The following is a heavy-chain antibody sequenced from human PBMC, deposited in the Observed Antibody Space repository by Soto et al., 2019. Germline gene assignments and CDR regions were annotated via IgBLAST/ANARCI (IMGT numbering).Heavy chain of an antibody. CDR1: GGSISSYY. CDR2: IYYSGST. V-gene: IGHV4-59*12. D-gene: IGHD2-21*02. Sequence: SETLSLTCTVSGGSISSYYWSWIRQPPGKGLEWIGYIYYSGSTNYNPSLKSRVTISVDTSKNQFSLNLSSVTAADTAVYFCVREDDGGDRDYYGLDVWGQGTMVTVSS. J-gene: IGHJ6*02. CDR3: VREDDGGDRDYYGLDV.